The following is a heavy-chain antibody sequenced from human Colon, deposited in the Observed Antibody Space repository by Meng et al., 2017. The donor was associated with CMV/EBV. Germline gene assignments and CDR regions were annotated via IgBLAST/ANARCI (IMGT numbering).Heavy chain of an antibody. CDR1: GITFGSQD. CDR3: AKLASAFHAGDY. J-gene: IGHJ4*02. CDR2: IWHSGSDG. Sequence: LVVFGGGVVNPGGSLELSCAASGITFGSQDMNWVRQSPGKGLEWVAFIWHSGSDGFYADSVKGRFTTSRDNSKSTLYLEMNSLTVEDTAVYYGAKLASAFHAGDYWGQGILVTVSS. V-gene: IGHV3-30*02. D-gene: IGHD2/OR15-2a*01.